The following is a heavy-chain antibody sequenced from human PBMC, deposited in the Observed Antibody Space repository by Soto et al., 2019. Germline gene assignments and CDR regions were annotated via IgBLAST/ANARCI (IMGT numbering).Heavy chain of an antibody. CDR2: IYYSGST. CDR3: ARRSQLTWPAY. J-gene: IGHJ4*01. Sequence: SETLSLTCTVSGGSISSCDYYWSWIRQPPGKGLEWIGYIYYSGSTNYNPSLKSRVTISVDTSKNQFSLKLSSVTAADTAVYYWARRSQLTWPAYWGHGTLVTVAS. CDR1: GGSISSCDYY. V-gene: IGHV4-61*08. D-gene: IGHD1-1*01.